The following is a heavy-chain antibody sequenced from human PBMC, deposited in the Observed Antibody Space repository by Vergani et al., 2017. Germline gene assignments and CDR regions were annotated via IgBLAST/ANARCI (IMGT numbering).Heavy chain of an antibody. CDR3: ARDHRDYNNYPGTFDI. V-gene: IGHV3-23*04. J-gene: IGHJ3*02. Sequence: VQLVESGGGLVQPGGSLRLSCAASGFTFSSYAMSWVRQAPGKGLEWVSAISGSGGSTYYADSVKGRFTISRDNSKNTLFLQMDSLRAEDTAVYYCARDHRDYNNYPGTFDIWGQGSMVTVSS. CDR2: ISGSGGST. CDR1: GFTFSSYA. D-gene: IGHD5-24*01.